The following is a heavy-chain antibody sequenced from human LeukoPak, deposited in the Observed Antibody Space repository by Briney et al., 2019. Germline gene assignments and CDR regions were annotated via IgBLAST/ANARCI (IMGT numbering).Heavy chain of an antibody. J-gene: IGHJ4*02. CDR3: ASGGWLRIFDY. CDR1: GGSSSGYY. Sequence: SETLSLTCAVYGGSSSGYYWSWIRQPPGKGLEWIGEINHSGSTNYNPSLKSRVTISVDTSKNQFSLKLSSVTAADTAVYYCASGGWLRIFDYWGQGTLVTVSS. CDR2: INHSGST. D-gene: IGHD5-12*01. V-gene: IGHV4-34*01.